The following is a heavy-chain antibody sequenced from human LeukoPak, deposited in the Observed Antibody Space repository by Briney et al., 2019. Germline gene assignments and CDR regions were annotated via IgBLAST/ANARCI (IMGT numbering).Heavy chain of an antibody. D-gene: IGHD5-18*01. CDR3: ARYTSMVRFDY. CDR2: IYYSGTT. V-gene: IGHV4-61*01. J-gene: IGHJ4*02. CDR1: GGSISSSSYY. Sequence: SETLSLTCTVSGGSISSSSYYWSWIRQPPGKGLEWIGYIYYSGTTNYNPSLKSRVTISVDTSKNQFSLKLSSVTAADTAVYYCARYTSMVRFDYWGQGTLVTVSS.